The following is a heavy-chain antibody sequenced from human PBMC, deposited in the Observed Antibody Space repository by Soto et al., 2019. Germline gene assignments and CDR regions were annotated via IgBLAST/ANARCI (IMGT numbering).Heavy chain of an antibody. CDR3: ARFPGYYYYYYMDV. V-gene: IGHV1-8*01. CDR2: MNPNSGNT. J-gene: IGHJ6*03. CDR1: GYTFTSYD. Sequence: QVQLVQPGAEVKKPGASVKVSCKASGYTFTSYDINWVRQATGQGLEWMGWMNPNSGNTGYAQKFQGRVTMTRNTSISTAYMELSSLRSEDTAVYYCARFPGYYYYYYMDVWGKGTTVTVSS.